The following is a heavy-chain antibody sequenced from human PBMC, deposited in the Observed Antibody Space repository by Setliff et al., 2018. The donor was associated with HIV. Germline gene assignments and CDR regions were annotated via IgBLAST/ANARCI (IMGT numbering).Heavy chain of an antibody. CDR1: GGSISSSTYY. D-gene: IGHD7-27*01. Sequence: SETLSLTCTVSGGSISSSTYYWGWIRQPPGKGLEWIGTIYYSGSTYYNPSLKSRLTISVDTSKNQFSLKLRSVTAADTAVYYCARNWGPNWFDPWGQGTLVTVSS. J-gene: IGHJ5*02. CDR3: ARNWGPNWFDP. CDR2: IYYSGST. V-gene: IGHV4-39*07.